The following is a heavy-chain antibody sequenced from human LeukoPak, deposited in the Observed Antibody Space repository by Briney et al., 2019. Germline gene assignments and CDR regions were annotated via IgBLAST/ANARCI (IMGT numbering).Heavy chain of an antibody. V-gene: IGHV3-23*01. CDR3: ARSIKYYYDSSGYGGGLDY. J-gene: IGHJ4*02. Sequence: GGSLRLSCAASGFTFSSYAMSWVRQAPGKGLEWVSAISGSGGSTYYADSVKGRFTISRDNSKNTLYLQMNSLRAEDTAVYYCARSIKYYYDSSGYGGGLDYWGQGTLVTVSS. CDR2: ISGSGGST. CDR1: GFTFSSYA. D-gene: IGHD3-22*01.